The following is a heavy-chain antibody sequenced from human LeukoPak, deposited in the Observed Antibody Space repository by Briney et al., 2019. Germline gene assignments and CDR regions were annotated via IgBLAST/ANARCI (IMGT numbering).Heavy chain of an antibody. Sequence: GESLKISCKGSGYSFTNYWIGWVRQMPGKGLEWMGIIYPGDSDTRYSPSFRGQVTISADKSISTAYLQWSSLKASDTAMYYCARLSPTCSSTSCYYDYWGQGTLVTVSS. CDR1: GYSFTNYW. J-gene: IGHJ4*02. CDR3: ARLSPTCSSTSCYYDY. CDR2: IYPGDSDT. D-gene: IGHD2-2*01. V-gene: IGHV5-51*01.